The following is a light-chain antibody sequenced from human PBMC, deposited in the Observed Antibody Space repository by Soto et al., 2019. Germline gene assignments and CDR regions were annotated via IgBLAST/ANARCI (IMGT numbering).Light chain of an antibody. V-gene: IGKV3-11*01. CDR1: QSVSSY. J-gene: IGKJ5*01. Sequence: SVSTQSPATLSLSPAERSTLSCRASQSVSSYLAWYQQKPGQAPRLLIYDASNRATGIPARFSGSGSGTDFTLTISSLEPEDFAVYYCQQRSNWPITFGQGTRLEIK. CDR2: DAS. CDR3: QQRSNWPIT.